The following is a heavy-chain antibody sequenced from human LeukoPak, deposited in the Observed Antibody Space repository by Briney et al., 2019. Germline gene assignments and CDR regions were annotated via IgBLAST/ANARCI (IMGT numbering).Heavy chain of an antibody. J-gene: IGHJ4*02. V-gene: IGHV4-61*01. D-gene: IGHD1-26*01. Sequence: SETLSLTSTVSGGSVSSGSYYWSWIRQPPGKGLEWIGYIYYSGSTNYNPSLKSRVTISVDTSKNQFSLKLSSVTAADTAVYYCARDSYGSYFYWGQGTLVTVSS. CDR1: GGSVSSGSYY. CDR3: ARDSYGSYFY. CDR2: IYYSGST.